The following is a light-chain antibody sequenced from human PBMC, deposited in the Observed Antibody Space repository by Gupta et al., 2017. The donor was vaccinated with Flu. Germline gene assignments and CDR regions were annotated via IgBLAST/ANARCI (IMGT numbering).Light chain of an antibody. V-gene: IGLV2-14*01. CDR3: SSYTSSSSWV. J-gene: IGLJ3*02. Sequence: QSALTQPASVSGSPGRSIPISCTGTSSDVGGYNYVSWYQRHPGKAPKLMIYEVSNRPSGVSNRFSGSKSGNTASLTISGLQAEDEADYYCSSYTSSSSWVFGGGTKLTVL. CDR1: SSDVGGYNY. CDR2: EVS.